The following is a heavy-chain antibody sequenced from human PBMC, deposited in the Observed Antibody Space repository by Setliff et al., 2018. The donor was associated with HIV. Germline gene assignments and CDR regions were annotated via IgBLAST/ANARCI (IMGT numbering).Heavy chain of an antibody. CDR3: ARPTGYSSSWYPLDAFDI. D-gene: IGHD6-13*01. V-gene: IGHV3-48*01. Sequence: PGESLRLSCAASGFTFSSYSMNWVRQAPGKGLEWVSYISSSSSTIYYADSVKGRFTISRDNAKNSLYLQMNSLRAEDTAVYYCARPTGYSSSWYPLDAFDIWGQGTMVTVSS. J-gene: IGHJ3*02. CDR1: GFTFSSYS. CDR2: ISSSSSTI.